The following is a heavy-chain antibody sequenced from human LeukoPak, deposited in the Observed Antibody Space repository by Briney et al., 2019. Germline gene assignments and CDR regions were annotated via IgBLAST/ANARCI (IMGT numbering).Heavy chain of an antibody. Sequence: SETLSLTCTVSGGSISSGGYYWSWIRQPPGKGLEWIGYIYYSGSTNYNPSLKSRVTISVDTSKNQFSLKLSSVTAADTAVYYCARANFGVVGYYYYGMDVWGQGTTVTVSS. D-gene: IGHD3-3*01. J-gene: IGHJ6*02. V-gene: IGHV4-61*08. CDR3: ARANFGVVGYYYYGMDV. CDR2: IYYSGST. CDR1: GGSISSGGYY.